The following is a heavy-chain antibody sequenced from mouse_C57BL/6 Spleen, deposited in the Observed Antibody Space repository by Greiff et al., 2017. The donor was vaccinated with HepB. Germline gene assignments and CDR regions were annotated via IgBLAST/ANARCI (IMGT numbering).Heavy chain of an antibody. V-gene: IGHV1-76*01. J-gene: IGHJ1*03. D-gene: IGHD1-1*01. CDR2: IYPGSGNT. CDR3: ARDYGSSDWDFDV. CDR1: GYTFTDYY. Sequence: VKLQESGAELVRPGASVKLSCKASGYTFTDYYINWVKQRPGQGLEWIARIYPGSGNTYYNEKFKGKATLTAEKSSSTAYMQLSSLKSEDSAVYFCARDYGSSDWDFDVWGTGTTGTVSS.